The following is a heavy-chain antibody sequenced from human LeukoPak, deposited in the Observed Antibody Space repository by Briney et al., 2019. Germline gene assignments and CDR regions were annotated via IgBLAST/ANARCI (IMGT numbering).Heavy chain of an antibody. J-gene: IGHJ4*02. CDR2: IYTSGST. CDR3: AREGRGGTYFDY. CDR1: GGSISSYY. V-gene: IGHV4-4*07. Sequence: SETLSLTCTVSGGSISSYYWSWIRQPAGKGLEWIGRIYTSGSTNYNPSLKSRVTMSVDTSKNRFSLKLSSVTAADTAVYYRAREGRGGTYFDYWGQGTLVTVSS. D-gene: IGHD3-16*01.